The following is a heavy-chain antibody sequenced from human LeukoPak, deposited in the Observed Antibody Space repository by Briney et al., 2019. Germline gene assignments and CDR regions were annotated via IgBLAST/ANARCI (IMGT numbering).Heavy chain of an antibody. D-gene: IGHD1-7*01. V-gene: IGHV1-69*13. CDR3: ARSLSGLYNWNFEEREPYYYYMDV. CDR1: GGTFSSYA. J-gene: IGHJ6*03. Sequence: SVKVSCKASGGTFSSYAISWVRQAPGQGLEWMGGIIPIFGTANYAQKFQGRVTITADESTSTAYMELSSLRSEDTAVYYCARSLSGLYNWNFEEREPYYYYMDVWGKGTTVTVSS. CDR2: IIPIFGTA.